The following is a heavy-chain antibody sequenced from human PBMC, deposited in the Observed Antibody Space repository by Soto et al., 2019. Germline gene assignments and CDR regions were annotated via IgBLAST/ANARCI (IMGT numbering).Heavy chain of an antibody. V-gene: IGHV3-23*01. J-gene: IGHJ4*02. CDR3: ARQWTNYDILTGYFQNYFDY. D-gene: IGHD3-9*01. Sequence: GGSLRLSCAASGFTFSSYAMHWVRQAPGKGLEWVSSITGSGGSTYYGDSVKGRFTISRDNSKNTLYLQMNSLRVDDTAVYYCARQWTNYDILTGYFQNYFDYWGQGTLVTVSS. CDR1: GFTFSSYA. CDR2: ITGSGGST.